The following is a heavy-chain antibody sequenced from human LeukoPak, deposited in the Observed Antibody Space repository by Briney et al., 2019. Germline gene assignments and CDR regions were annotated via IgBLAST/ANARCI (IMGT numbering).Heavy chain of an antibody. CDR2: ISGSGGST. CDR3: AKDLSMVRGVISDGMDV. V-gene: IGHV3-23*01. CDR1: GFTFSSYA. D-gene: IGHD3-10*01. J-gene: IGHJ6*02. Sequence: GGSLRLSCAASGFTFSSYAMSWVRQAPGKGLEWVSAISGSGGSTYYADSVKGRFTISRDNSKNTLFLQMNSLRAEDTAVYYCAKDLSMVRGVISDGMDVWGQGTTVTVSS.